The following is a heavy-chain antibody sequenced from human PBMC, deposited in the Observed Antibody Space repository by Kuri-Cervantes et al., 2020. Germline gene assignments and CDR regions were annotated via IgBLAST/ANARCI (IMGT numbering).Heavy chain of an antibody. D-gene: IGHD6-13*01. J-gene: IGHJ6*02. Sequence: SLKISCAASGFTFDDYAMHWVRQAPGKGLEWVSGISWNSGSIGYADSVKGRFTISRDNARNSLYLQMNTLRIEDTALYYCAKASSSWYVGMDVWGQGTTVTVSS. CDR2: ISWNSGSI. CDR1: GFTFDDYA. V-gene: IGHV3-9*01. CDR3: AKASSSWYVGMDV.